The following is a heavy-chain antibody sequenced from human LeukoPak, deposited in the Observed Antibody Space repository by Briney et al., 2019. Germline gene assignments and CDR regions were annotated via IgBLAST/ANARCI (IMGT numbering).Heavy chain of an antibody. CDR1: GFIFSNYW. CDR2: IKEDGSEK. J-gene: IGHJ4*02. Sequence: GGSLRPSCAASGFIFSNYWMTWVRQAPGKGLEWVANIKEDGSEKYYVDSVKGRFTISRDNAKNSLFLQMNSLRVEDTAVYYCSGGSRFVDYWGQGTLVTVSS. CDR3: SGGSRFVDY. D-gene: IGHD3-10*01. V-gene: IGHV3-7*04.